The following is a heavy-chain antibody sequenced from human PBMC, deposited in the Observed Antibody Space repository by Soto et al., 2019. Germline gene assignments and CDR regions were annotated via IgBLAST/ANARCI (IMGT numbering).Heavy chain of an antibody. CDR2: INSDGSRT. J-gene: IGHJ3*02. V-gene: IGHV3-74*01. CDR1: GFTFSSDW. CDR3: PRGVRGAYGLDI. D-gene: IGHD2-21*01. Sequence: EVQLVESGGGLVQPGGSLRLSCAASGFTFSSDWMHWVRQAPGKGLVWVSRINSDGSRTNYADSVKGRFTISRDNAKNTLYLQMNSLRAEETAVYYCPRGVRGAYGLDIWGQGTMVTVSS.